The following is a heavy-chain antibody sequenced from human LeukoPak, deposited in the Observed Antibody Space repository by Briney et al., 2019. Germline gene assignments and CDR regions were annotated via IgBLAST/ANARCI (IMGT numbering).Heavy chain of an antibody. Sequence: PGGSLRLSCAASGFTFSSYSMNWVRQAPGKGLEWVSYISSSSSTIYYADSVKGRFTISRDNAKNSLYLQMNSLRAEDTAVYYCASTSPLDYWGQGTLVTVSS. J-gene: IGHJ4*02. CDR1: GFTFSSYS. V-gene: IGHV3-48*01. CDR3: ASTSPLDY. CDR2: ISSSSSTI.